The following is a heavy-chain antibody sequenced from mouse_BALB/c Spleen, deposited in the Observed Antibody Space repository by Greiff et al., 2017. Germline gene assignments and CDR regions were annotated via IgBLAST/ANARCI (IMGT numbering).Heavy chain of an antibody. CDR3: ARHVANWDVPYFDY. V-gene: IGHV5-6*01. J-gene: IGHJ2*01. Sequence: VQLKESGGDLVKPGGSLKLSCAASGFTFSSYGMSWVRQTPDKRLEWVATISSGGSYTYYPDSVKGRFTISRDNAKNTLYLQMSSLKSEDTAMYYCARHVANWDVPYFDYWGQGTTLTVSS. CDR2: ISSGGSYT. CDR1: GFTFSSYG. D-gene: IGHD4-1*01.